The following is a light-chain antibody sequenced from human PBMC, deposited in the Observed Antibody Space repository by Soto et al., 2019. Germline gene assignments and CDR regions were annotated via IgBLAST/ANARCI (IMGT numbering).Light chain of an antibody. CDR3: ATWDRSLTGEV. CDR1: SSNIGNNY. V-gene: IGLV1-51*01. Sequence: QSVLTQPPSVSADPGQKVTISCSGSSSNIGNNYVSWFQQLPGTAPKLLIYDSNKRPSGIPDRFSGSKSGTSATLDITGLQTGDEADYYCATWDRSLTGEVFGGGTKLTVL. CDR2: DSN. J-gene: IGLJ2*01.